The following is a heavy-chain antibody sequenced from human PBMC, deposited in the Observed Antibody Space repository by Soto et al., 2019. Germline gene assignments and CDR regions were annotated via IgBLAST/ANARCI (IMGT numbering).Heavy chain of an antibody. J-gene: IGHJ4*02. CDR3: ARGRALYDYVWGSYRYGLDY. V-gene: IGHV1-18*01. CDR1: GYTFTSYG. Sequence: RASVKVSCKASGYTFTSYGISWVRQAPGQGLEWMGWISAYNGNTNYAQKLQGRVTMATDTSTSTAYMELRSLRSDDTAVYYCARGRALYDYVWGSYRYGLDYWGQGTLVTVSS. CDR2: ISAYNGNT. D-gene: IGHD3-16*02.